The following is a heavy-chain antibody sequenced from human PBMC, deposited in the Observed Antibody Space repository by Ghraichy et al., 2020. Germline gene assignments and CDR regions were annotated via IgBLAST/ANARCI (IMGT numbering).Heavy chain of an antibody. Sequence: GESLNISCAASGFTFSSYSMNWVRQAPGKGLEWVSYISSSSSTIYYADSVKGRFTISRDNAKNSLYLQMNSLRDEDTAVYYCARDISSSIAARGGYFDYWGQGTLVTVSS. CDR3: ARDISSSIAARGGYFDY. J-gene: IGHJ4*02. D-gene: IGHD6-6*01. CDR2: ISSSSSTI. CDR1: GFTFSSYS. V-gene: IGHV3-48*02.